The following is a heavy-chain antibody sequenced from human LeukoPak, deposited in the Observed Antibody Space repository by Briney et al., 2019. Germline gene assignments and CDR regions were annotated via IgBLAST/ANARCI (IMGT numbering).Heavy chain of an antibody. J-gene: IGHJ4*02. Sequence: PSETLSLTYTVSGGSISSSSYYWGWIRQTPGKGLEWIGSVYYSGSTYYNPSLKSRVTISVDTSKNQFSLKLSSVTAADTAVYYCARDPGYYFDYWGQGTLVTVSS. CDR2: VYYSGST. CDR3: ARDPGYYFDY. D-gene: IGHD7-27*01. CDR1: GGSISSSSYY. V-gene: IGHV4-39*07.